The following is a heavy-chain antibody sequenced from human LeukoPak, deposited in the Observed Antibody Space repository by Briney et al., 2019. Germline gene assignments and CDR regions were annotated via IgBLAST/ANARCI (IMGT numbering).Heavy chain of an antibody. J-gene: IGHJ2*01. D-gene: IGHD3-9*01. CDR1: GFTFSNAW. V-gene: IGHV3-15*01. CDR2: IKSKADSGTT. CDR3: ARDRTYYDILTHDWYFDL. Sequence: GGSLRLSCAASGFTFSNAWMTWVRQAPGKGLEWVGRIKSKADSGTTDYAAPVRGRFTISRDDSKNTLFLQMSSLITEDTAVYYCARDRTYYDILTHDWYFDLWGRGTLVTVSS.